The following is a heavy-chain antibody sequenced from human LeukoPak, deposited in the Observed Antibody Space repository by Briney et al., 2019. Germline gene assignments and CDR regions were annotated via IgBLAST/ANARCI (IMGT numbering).Heavy chain of an antibody. Sequence: GRSLRLSCAASGFTFSSYGMHWVRQTPGKGLVWVSRIKSDGTMTNYADSVKGGFTISRDNAKNTLYLQMNSLRAEDTAVYYCATGNYNKPFDYWGQGTLVTVSS. D-gene: IGHD1-7*01. J-gene: IGHJ4*02. CDR2: IKSDGTMT. CDR1: GFTFSSYG. CDR3: ATGNYNKPFDY. V-gene: IGHV3-74*01.